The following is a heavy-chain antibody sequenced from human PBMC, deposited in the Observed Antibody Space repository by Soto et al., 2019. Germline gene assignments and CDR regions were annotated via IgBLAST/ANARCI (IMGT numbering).Heavy chain of an antibody. D-gene: IGHD2-8*01. J-gene: IGHJ6*02. CDR1: GGSISSGEYY. Sequence: SETLSLTCTVSGGSISSGEYYWSWIRQPPGEGLEWIGNIYYSGTTYNNPSLKSRVTISVDTSNNQFSLKLSSATAADTAVYYCARDGGFCTNGVCPVYYYYGMDVWGQGTTVTVS. CDR2: IYYSGTT. V-gene: IGHV4-30-4*01. CDR3: ARDGGFCTNGVCPVYYYYGMDV.